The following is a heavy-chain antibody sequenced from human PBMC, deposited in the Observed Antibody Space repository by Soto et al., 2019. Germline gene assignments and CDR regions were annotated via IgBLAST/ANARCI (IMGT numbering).Heavy chain of an antibody. D-gene: IGHD3-3*01. V-gene: IGHV1-3*01. Sequence: ASVKVSCKASGYTFTSYAMHWVRQAPGQRLEWMGWINAGNGNTKYSQKFQGRVTITRDTSASTAYMELSSLRSGDTAVYYCARDITIFGVVIYGMDVWGQGTTVTVSS. CDR3: ARDITIFGVVIYGMDV. CDR1: GYTFTSYA. J-gene: IGHJ6*02. CDR2: INAGNGNT.